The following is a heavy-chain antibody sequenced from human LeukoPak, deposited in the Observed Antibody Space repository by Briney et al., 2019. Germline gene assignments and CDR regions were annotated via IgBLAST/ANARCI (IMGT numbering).Heavy chain of an antibody. CDR2: ISAYNGNT. Sequence: ASVKVSCKASGYTFTSYDINWVRQATGQGLEWMGWISAYNGNTNYAQKLQGRVTMTTDTSTSTAYMELRSLRSDDTAVYYCARDFYVYGSGSCPSFDYWGQGTLVTVSS. J-gene: IGHJ4*02. CDR3: ARDFYVYGSGSCPSFDY. CDR1: GYTFTSYD. D-gene: IGHD3-10*01. V-gene: IGHV1-18*01.